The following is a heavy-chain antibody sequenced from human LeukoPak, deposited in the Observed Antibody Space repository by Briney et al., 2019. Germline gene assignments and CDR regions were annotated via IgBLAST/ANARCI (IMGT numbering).Heavy chain of an antibody. CDR1: GYTFTSYY. J-gene: IGHJ3*02. Sequence: GASVKVSCKASGYTFTSYYMHWVRQAPGQGLEWMGIINPSGGSTSYAQKFQGRVTMTRDTSTSTVYMELRSLRSDDTAVYYCAMGKYDYVWGSYRSDAFDIWGQGTMVTVSS. V-gene: IGHV1-46*01. CDR2: INPSGGST. CDR3: AMGKYDYVWGSYRSDAFDI. D-gene: IGHD3-16*02.